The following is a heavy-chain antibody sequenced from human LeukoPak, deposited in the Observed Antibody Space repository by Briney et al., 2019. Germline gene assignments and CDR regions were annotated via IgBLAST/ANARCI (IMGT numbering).Heavy chain of an antibody. CDR1: GYSFTSYG. CDR2: ISVYNGNT. J-gene: IGHJ4*02. V-gene: IGHV1-18*01. CDR3: ARDCDRSGYYCY. Sequence: APVPVSCKASGYSFTSYGISWVRQAPGQGLEWMGWISVYNGNTNYAQKLQGRVTMTTDTSTSTAYMELRSLRSDDTAVYYCARDCDRSGYYCYWGQGTLVTVSS. D-gene: IGHD3-22*01.